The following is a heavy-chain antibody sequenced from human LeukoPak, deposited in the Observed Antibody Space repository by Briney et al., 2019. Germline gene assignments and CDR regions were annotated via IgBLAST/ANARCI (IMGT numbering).Heavy chain of an antibody. J-gene: IGHJ4*02. CDR1: GFTFSSYA. D-gene: IGHD5-12*01. V-gene: IGHV3-23*01. CDR2: ISGSGGST. Sequence: GGSLRLSCAASGFTFSSYAMSWVRQAPGKGLEWVSAISGSGGSTYYADSVTGRFTISRDNAKNSLYLQMNSLRAEDTAVYYCARGMSSGYDFDYWGQGTLVTASS. CDR3: ARGMSSGYDFDY.